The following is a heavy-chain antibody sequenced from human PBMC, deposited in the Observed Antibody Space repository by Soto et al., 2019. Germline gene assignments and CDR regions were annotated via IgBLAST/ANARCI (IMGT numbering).Heavy chain of an antibody. Sequence: VQLLESGGAFVQPGGSLRLSCAASGFSINNYAVSWVRQAPGKGLEWVSTFSAGGRAYYADSVRGRFSVARDRSQNTVDLQISVQRPADSAVYYCAKESMPEHYGATLFDYWGQGTRVTVSS. D-gene: IGHD4-17*01. CDR2: FSAGGRA. CDR1: GFSINNYA. J-gene: IGHJ4*02. CDR3: AKESMPEHYGATLFDY. V-gene: IGHV3-23*01.